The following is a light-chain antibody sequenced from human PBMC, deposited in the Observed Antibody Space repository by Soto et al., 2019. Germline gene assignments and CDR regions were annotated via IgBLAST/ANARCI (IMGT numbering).Light chain of an antibody. Sequence: QSVLTQPASVSGSPGQSITISCTGTNSDVGGYDFVSWYQQHPGKAPKLMIYDVTTRPSGVSDRFSGSKSGNTASLTISGLLAEDEADYYCSSYTSSSTRVFGTGTKLTVL. J-gene: IGLJ1*01. V-gene: IGLV2-14*01. CDR3: SSYTSSSTRV. CDR2: DVT. CDR1: NSDVGGYDF.